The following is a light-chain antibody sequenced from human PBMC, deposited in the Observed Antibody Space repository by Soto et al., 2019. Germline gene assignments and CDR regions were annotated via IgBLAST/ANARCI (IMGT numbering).Light chain of an antibody. CDR1: SSTIGSNA. CDR3: CSYAGSYTYV. Sequence: QSVLTQPPSASGTPGQRVIISCSGSSSTIGSNAVNWYQQLPGTAPKLLIYTNIQRPSGVPDRFSGSKSGTSASLAISGLQSEDEADYYCCSYAGSYTYVFATGTKLTVL. J-gene: IGLJ1*01. CDR2: TNI. V-gene: IGLV1-44*01.